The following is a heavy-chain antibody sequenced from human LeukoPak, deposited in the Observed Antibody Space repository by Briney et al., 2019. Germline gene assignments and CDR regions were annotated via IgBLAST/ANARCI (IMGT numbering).Heavy chain of an antibody. CDR2: ISGSGGST. CDR1: GFTFSSYA. J-gene: IGHJ6*02. Sequence: PGGSLILSCAASGFTFSSYAMSWVRQAPGKGLEWVSAISGSGGSTYYADSVKGRFTIPRDNSKNTLYLQINSLRAEDTAVYYRAKFSPPHYGYYYGMDVWGQGTTVTVSS. V-gene: IGHV3-23*01. CDR3: AKFSPPHYGYYYGMDV.